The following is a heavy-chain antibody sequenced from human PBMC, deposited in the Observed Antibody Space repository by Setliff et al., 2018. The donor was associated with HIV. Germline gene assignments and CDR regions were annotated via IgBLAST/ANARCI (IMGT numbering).Heavy chain of an antibody. J-gene: IGHJ4*02. V-gene: IGHV4-39*07. Sequence: SSETLSLTCKVSGGSFNTRRTKWGWIRQSPGKGLEWIGSIFYFGSVTYNPSLKSRPLISIDTSKTQFSLNLRPVTAADTAVYYCVRELLGSGGTVPEVNSFDFWGQGTLVTVS. CDR3: VRELLGSGGTVPEVNSFDF. CDR2: IFYFGSV. D-gene: IGHD1-26*01. CDR1: GGSFNTRRTK.